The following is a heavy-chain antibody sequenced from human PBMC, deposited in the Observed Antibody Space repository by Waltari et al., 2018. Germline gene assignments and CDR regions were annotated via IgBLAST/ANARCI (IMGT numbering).Heavy chain of an antibody. CDR3: ARDDEAAINY. D-gene: IGHD5-18*01. J-gene: IGHJ4*02. CDR2: IKQDGSEK. V-gene: IGHV3-7*01. Sequence: EVQLVESGGGLVKPGGSLRPSCASSGFRYSRSWMSWVRQAPGKGLEWVANIKQDGSEKYYVDSVKGRFTISRDNAKNSLYLQMNSLRAEDTGVYYCARDDEAAINYWGQGTLVTVSS. CDR1: GFRYSRSW.